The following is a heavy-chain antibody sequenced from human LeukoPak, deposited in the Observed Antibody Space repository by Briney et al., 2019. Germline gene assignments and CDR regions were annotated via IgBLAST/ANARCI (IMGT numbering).Heavy chain of an antibody. CDR3: AREDTGVAFDI. V-gene: IGHV3-48*03. D-gene: IGHD2-8*01. CDR2: ISGSGIK. Sequence: GGSLRLSCAASRFTFSSYEMSWVRQAPGKGLEWVSYISGSGIKHYADSVKGRFAISRDNAKNSLYLQMNSLRVEDTAVYYCAREDTGVAFDIWGQGTTVTV. CDR1: RFTFSSYE. J-gene: IGHJ3*02.